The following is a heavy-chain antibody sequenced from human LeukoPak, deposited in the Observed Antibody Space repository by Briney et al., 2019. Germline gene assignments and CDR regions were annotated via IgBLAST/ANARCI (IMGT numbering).Heavy chain of an antibody. CDR2: IDGSGGTT. D-gene: IGHD2-15*01. J-gene: IGHJ4*02. V-gene: IGHV3-23*01. CDR3: AKGRSGSCYSQSDY. Sequence: GGSLRLSCAASGFTFNSYAMTWVRQAPGKGLEWVSSIDGSGGTTYYADSAKGRFTVSRDNSKNTLYLQMNSLRVEDTALYYCAKGRSGSCYSQSDYWGQGTLVTVSS. CDR1: GFTFNSYA.